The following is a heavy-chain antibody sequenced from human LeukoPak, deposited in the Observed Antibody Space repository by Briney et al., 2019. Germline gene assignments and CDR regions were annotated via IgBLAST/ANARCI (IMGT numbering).Heavy chain of an antibody. D-gene: IGHD6-19*01. J-gene: IGHJ4*02. Sequence: GGSLRLSCAASGFTFSDYYVSWIRQAPGKGLEWVSYISSSGNTKYYADSVKGRFTISRDNAKNSLYLQMNSLRAEDTAVYYCARDGGSAWFFRYWGQGTLVTVSS. V-gene: IGHV3-11*04. CDR2: ISSSGNTK. CDR1: GFTFSDYY. CDR3: ARDGGSAWFFRY.